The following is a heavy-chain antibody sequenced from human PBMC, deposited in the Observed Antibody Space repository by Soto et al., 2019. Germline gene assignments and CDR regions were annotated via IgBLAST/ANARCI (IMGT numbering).Heavy chain of an antibody. J-gene: IGHJ4*02. D-gene: IGHD3-3*01. CDR3: VTSLNYDFWRDGGRHYYFDY. CDR1: GGSISSSYW. Sequence: RLRRTLSLTCAVSGGSISSSYWWNWVRQPPGKGLEWIGKIYHSGSTNYNPSLKNRVTISVDKSNNQFSLRLSSVTAADTAVYFCVTSLNYDFWRDGGRHYYFDYWGQGTLVTVSS. V-gene: IGHV4-4*02. CDR2: IYHSGST.